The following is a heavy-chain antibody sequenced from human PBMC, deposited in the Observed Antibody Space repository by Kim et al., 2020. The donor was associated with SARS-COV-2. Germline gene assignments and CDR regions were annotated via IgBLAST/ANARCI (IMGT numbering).Heavy chain of an antibody. CDR2: KYYRSRWYN. V-gene: IGHV6-1*01. D-gene: IGHD3-10*01. CDR1: GDSVSTNRVT. J-gene: IGHJ6*02. CDR3: AIGGFDNEAFLMDV. Sequence: SQTLSLTCAISGDSVSTNRVTWNWIRQSQSRGLEWLGRKYYRSRWYNDGAVSVRGRIIVIPDTSKNQFSLQLTSVTPDDAGVYYCAIGGFDNEAFLMDVWGQGTAVTVSS.